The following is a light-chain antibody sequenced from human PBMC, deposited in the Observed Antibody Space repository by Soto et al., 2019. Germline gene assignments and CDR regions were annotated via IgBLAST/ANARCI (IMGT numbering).Light chain of an antibody. Sequence: EIVLTQSPGTLSLSPGERATLSCRASQSVSSSYLAWYQQKPGQAPRLLIYGASSRATGIPDGFSGSGSGTDFTLTISRLEPEDFAVYYCQQYGSSSTFGQGTRLEIK. CDR3: QQYGSSST. V-gene: IGKV3-20*01. J-gene: IGKJ5*01. CDR1: QSVSSSY. CDR2: GAS.